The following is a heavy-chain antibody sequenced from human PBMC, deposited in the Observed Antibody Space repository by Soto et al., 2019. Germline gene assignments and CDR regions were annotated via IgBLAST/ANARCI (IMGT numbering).Heavy chain of an antibody. Sequence: GGSLRLSCAASGFTFSSYWMSWVRQAPGKGLEWVANIKQDGSEKYYVDSVKGRFTISRDNAKNSLYLQMNSLRAEDTAVYYCARELYDFWSGYYLDYWGQGTLVTVSS. CDR3: ARELYDFWSGYYLDY. CDR2: IKQDGSEK. J-gene: IGHJ4*02. CDR1: GFTFSSYW. V-gene: IGHV3-7*01. D-gene: IGHD3-3*01.